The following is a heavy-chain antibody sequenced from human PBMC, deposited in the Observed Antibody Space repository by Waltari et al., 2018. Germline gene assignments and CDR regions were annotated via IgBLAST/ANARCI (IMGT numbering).Heavy chain of an antibody. CDR3: ARGYSYAHFGYYGMDV. Sequence: QVQLVQSGAEVKKPGASVKVSCKASGYTFTSYDINWVRPATGQGLEWMGWMNPNSGNTGYAQKFQGRVTMTRNTSISTAYMELSSLRSEDTAVYYCARGYSYAHFGYYGMDVWGQGTTVTVSS. J-gene: IGHJ6*02. D-gene: IGHD5-18*01. CDR1: GYTFTSYD. CDR2: MNPNSGNT. V-gene: IGHV1-8*02.